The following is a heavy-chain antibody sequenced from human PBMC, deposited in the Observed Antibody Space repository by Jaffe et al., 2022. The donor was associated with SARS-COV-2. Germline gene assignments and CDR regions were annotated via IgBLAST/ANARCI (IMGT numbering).Heavy chain of an antibody. V-gene: IGHV4-39*01. J-gene: IGHJ5*02. Sequence: QLQLQESGPGLVKPSETLSLTCTVSGGSISSSSFYWGWIRQPPGKGLEWIGYIYYSGSTYYNPSLKSRVTISVDTSKNQFSLKLTSVTAADTAVYYCARQTIYQLLPNWFDPWGQGTLVTVSS. D-gene: IGHD2-2*01. CDR2: IYYSGST. CDR3: ARQTIYQLLPNWFDP. CDR1: GGSISSSSFY.